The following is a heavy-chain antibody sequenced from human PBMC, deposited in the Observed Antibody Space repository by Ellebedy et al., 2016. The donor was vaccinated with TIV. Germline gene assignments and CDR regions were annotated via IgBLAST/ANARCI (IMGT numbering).Heavy chain of an antibody. CDR1: GVSISSYY. CDR3: ARSGEMATILPSGV. V-gene: IGHV4-59*01. J-gene: IGHJ4*02. CDR2: IYYSGGT. D-gene: IGHD5-24*01. Sequence: MPSETLSLTCTLSGVSISSYYWGWIGQPPGKGLEWIGYIYYSGGTNYNPSLKSRVTISVDTSKNQFALKLSSVTAADTAVYYCARSGEMATILPSGVWGQGTLVTVSS.